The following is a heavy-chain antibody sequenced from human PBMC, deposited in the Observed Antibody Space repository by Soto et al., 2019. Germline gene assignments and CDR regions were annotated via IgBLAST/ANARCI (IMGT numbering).Heavy chain of an antibody. CDR3: SRGDATKIVVTTYYGMDV. CDR2: IIPVFGTA. Sequence: QVQLVQSGAEVKKPGSSVRVSCKASGGTLRNYGISWVRQAPGQGLEWRGGIIPVFGTANYGQKFQGRVTITADESTSKVYMDVTSLSSEDTAVYYCSRGDATKIVVTTYYGMDVWGQGTTVTVSS. V-gene: IGHV1-69*12. CDR1: GGTLRNYG. J-gene: IGHJ6*02. D-gene: IGHD4-17*01.